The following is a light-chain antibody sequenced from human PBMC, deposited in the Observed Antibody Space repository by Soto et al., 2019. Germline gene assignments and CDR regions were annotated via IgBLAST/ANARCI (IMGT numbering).Light chain of an antibody. CDR3: HQNFYSPRT. CDR1: HNVLLSSNSRNY. CDR2: WAS. V-gene: IGKV4-1*01. J-gene: IGKJ2*01. Sequence: DIVLTQSPDSLAVSLGERATINCKSSHNVLLSSNSRNYLAWYQQKPGHPPKLLISWASTRDSGDPDRFTGSGSWTDFPLTIYSLQAEDVAVYYCHQNFYSPRTFGQGSILEIK.